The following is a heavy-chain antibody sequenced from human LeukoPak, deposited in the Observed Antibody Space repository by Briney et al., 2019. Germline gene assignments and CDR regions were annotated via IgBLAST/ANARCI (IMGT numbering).Heavy chain of an antibody. CDR2: ISGSGGST. CDR1: GFTFSTYA. V-gene: IGHV3-23*01. J-gene: IGHJ4*02. Sequence: GGSLRLSCAASGFTFSTYAMSWVRQAPGKGLEWVSAISGSGGSTYYADSVKGRFTISRDSSKNTLYPQMNSLRAEDTAVYYCAVRGWIQLWLPSYWGQGTLVTVSS. D-gene: IGHD5-18*01. CDR3: AVRGWIQLWLPSY.